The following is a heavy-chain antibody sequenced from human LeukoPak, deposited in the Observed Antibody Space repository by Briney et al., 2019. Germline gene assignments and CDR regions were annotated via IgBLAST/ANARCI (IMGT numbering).Heavy chain of an antibody. CDR3: ATSKLQLFPFDY. CDR1: VGSISSYY. V-gene: IGHV4-59*12. D-gene: IGHD3-10*01. Sequence: SETLSLTCTLSVGSISSYYGSWIRHPPEKGLEWIGHIYYRGGTNYNTSLKSRLTISVDTYKNQFSLKLSSVTAADTAVYYCATSKLQLFPFDYWGQGTLVTVSS. J-gene: IGHJ4*02. CDR2: IYYRGGT.